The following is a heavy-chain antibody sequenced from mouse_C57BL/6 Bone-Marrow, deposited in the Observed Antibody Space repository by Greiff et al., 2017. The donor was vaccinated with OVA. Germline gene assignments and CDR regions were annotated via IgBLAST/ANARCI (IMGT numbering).Heavy chain of an antibody. V-gene: IGHV1-50*01. D-gene: IGHD3-2*02. CDR1: GYTFTSYW. CDR3: ARGGSSGYYYAMDY. J-gene: IGHJ4*01. Sequence: QVQLQQPGAELVKPGASVKLSCKASGYTFTSYWMQWVKQRPGQGLEWIGEIDPSDSYTNYNQKFKGKATLTVDTSSSTAYMQLSSLTSEDSAVYYCARGGSSGYYYAMDYWGQGTSVTVSS. CDR2: IDPSDSYT.